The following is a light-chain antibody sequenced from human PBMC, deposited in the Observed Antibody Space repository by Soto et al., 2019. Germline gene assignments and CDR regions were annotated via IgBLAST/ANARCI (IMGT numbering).Light chain of an antibody. CDR1: QGIRND. Sequence: DIQMTQSPSSLSASVVDRVTITCLASQGIRNDLGWYQQKPGKAPKRLIYAASSLQSGDPSRFSGSGSGTDFTLTISRLDPEDFAVYFCQQYGSSPRTFGQGNKVDI. CDR2: AAS. V-gene: IGKV1-17*01. CDR3: QQYGSSPRT. J-gene: IGKJ1*01.